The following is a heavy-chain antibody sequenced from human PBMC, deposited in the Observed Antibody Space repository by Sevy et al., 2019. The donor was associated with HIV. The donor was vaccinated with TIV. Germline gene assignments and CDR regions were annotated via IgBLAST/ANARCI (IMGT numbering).Heavy chain of an antibody. D-gene: IGHD3-22*01. Sequence: ASVKVSCKASGYTFTGYYMHWVRQAPGQGLEWMGWINPNSGGTNNAQKFQGRVTMTRETSISTAYMELSRLRSDDTAVYYCARAQVVVDYYYGMDVWGKGTTVTVSS. CDR1: GYTFTGYY. CDR2: INPNSGGT. CDR3: ARAQVVVDYYYGMDV. J-gene: IGHJ6*04. V-gene: IGHV1-2*02.